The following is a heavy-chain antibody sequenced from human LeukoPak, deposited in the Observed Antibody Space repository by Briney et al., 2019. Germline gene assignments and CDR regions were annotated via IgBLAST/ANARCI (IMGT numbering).Heavy chain of an antibody. CDR2: ISSHGGST. Sequence: ASVKVSCKASGYTFSSYAMHWVRQAPGKGLEYVSAISSHGGSTYYANSVKGRFTISRDNSKNTLYLQMGSLRAEDMAVYYCARVGSSGTVKYFDYWGQGTLVTVSS. D-gene: IGHD4-11*01. V-gene: IGHV3-64*01. CDR3: ARVGSSGTVKYFDY. CDR1: GYTFSSYA. J-gene: IGHJ4*02.